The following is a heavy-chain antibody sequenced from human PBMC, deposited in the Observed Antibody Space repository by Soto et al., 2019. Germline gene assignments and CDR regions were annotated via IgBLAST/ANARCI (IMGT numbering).Heavy chain of an antibody. CDR2: IYYSGST. J-gene: IGHJ4*02. Sequence: SETLSLTCTVSGGSISSYYWSWIRQPPGKGLEWIGYIYYSGSTNYNPSLKSRVTISVDTSKNQFSLKLSSVTAADTAVYYCARGVVVAAILGLWGQGTLVTVSS. V-gene: IGHV4-59*01. CDR3: ARGVVVAAILGL. CDR1: GGSISSYY. D-gene: IGHD2-15*01.